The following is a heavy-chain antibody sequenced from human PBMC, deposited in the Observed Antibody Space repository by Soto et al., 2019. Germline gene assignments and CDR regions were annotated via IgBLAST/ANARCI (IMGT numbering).Heavy chain of an antibody. J-gene: IGHJ4*02. D-gene: IGHD3-10*01. CDR3: ARTGYYGSGVPLGLIDY. CDR1: GGSFSGYY. Sequence: SETLSLTCAVYGGSFSGYYWSWIRQPPGKGLEWIGEINHSGSTNYNPSLKSRVTISVDTSKNQFSLKLSSVTAADTAVYYCARTGYYGSGVPLGLIDYWGQGTLVTVSS. V-gene: IGHV4-34*01. CDR2: INHSGST.